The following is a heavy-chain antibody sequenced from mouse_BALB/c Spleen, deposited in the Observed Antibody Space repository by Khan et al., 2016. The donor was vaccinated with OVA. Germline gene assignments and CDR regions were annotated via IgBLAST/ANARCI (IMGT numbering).Heavy chain of an antibody. Sequence: QVQLKESGPELVRPGVSVKISCKGSGFTFTDYAMHWVKQSHAKSLEWIGLISTYSGNTNYNHKFKGKATMTVDNSSSTAFMELARLTSDDSAIYYCTRSGYDGYDDDWGQGTTLTVSS. CDR3: TRSGYDGYDDD. J-gene: IGHJ2*01. V-gene: IGHV1S137*01. CDR1: GFTFTDYA. D-gene: IGHD2-3*01. CDR2: ISTYSGNT.